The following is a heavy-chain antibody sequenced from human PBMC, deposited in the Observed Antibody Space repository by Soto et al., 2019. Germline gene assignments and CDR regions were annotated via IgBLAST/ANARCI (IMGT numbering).Heavy chain of an antibody. CDR1: GFTFINNA. J-gene: IGHJ4*02. CDR3: TTDLQNRRYTWNFY. Sequence: HPGGSLRLSCVASGFTFINNAMSWVRQAPGKGLEWVSSVTGTGGTTYYSDSVKGRFTISRDNSKNTVFLQMNSLRVEDTAVYYCTTDLQNRRYTWNFYWGQGTLVTVSS. CDR2: VTGTGGTT. D-gene: IGHD1-7*01. V-gene: IGHV3-23*01.